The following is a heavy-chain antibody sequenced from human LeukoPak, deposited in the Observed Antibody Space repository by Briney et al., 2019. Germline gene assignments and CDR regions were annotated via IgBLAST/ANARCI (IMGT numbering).Heavy chain of an antibody. CDR1: GFTFSSYA. D-gene: IGHD3-22*01. Sequence: GGSLRLSCAASGFTFSSYAMHWVRQAPGKGLEWVAVISYDGSNKYYADSVKGRFTISRDNSKNTLYLQMNSLRAEDTAVYYCARPRYYYDSSGYFDYGGQGTLVTVS. CDR2: ISYDGSNK. V-gene: IGHV3-30-3*01. J-gene: IGHJ4*02. CDR3: ARPRYYYDSSGYFDY.